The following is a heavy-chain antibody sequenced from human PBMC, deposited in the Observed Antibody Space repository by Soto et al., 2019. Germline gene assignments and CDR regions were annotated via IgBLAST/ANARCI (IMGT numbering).Heavy chain of an antibody. D-gene: IGHD2-21*02. CDR1: GGSVGGGGCC. CDR2: IYYSGST. Sequence: ALETLCARWSVAGGSVGGGGCCWSWIRQPPGKGLEWIGYIYYSGSTNYNPSLKSRVTISVDTSKNQFSLKLSSVTAADTAVYYCARYTHLGEGHIVVVTANPAFDIWGQGTMVTVSS. CDR3: ARYTHLGEGHIVVVTANPAFDI. V-gene: IGHV4-61*08. J-gene: IGHJ3*02.